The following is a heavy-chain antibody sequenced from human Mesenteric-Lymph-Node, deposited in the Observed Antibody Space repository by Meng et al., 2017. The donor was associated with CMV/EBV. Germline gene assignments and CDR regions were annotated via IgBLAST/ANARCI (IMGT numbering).Heavy chain of an antibody. CDR2: ITHDAGTT. Sequence: GGSLRLSCAASGFTFNNFVMTWVRQAPGKGLEWVSAITHDAGTTSYADSVKGRFTVSRDNSKNTLYLQMNSLRAEDTALYYCAKAKSDVPLLDWLSDSWGQRTLVTVSS. J-gene: IGHJ4*02. D-gene: IGHD3/OR15-3a*01. V-gene: IGHV3-23*01. CDR1: GFTFNNFV. CDR3: AKAKSDVPLLDWLSDS.